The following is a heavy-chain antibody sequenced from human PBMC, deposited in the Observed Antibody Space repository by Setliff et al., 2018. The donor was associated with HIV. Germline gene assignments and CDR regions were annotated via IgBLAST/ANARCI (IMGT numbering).Heavy chain of an antibody. J-gene: IGHJ6*03. D-gene: IGHD5-18*01. CDR2: TANT. CDR3: AKHAALIKRYYYYYLDV. V-gene: IGHV4-39*01. CDR1: GDSISTDNYH. Sequence: PSETLSLTCTVSGDSISTDNYHWGWIRQPSGKGLEWIGHTANTDYNPSLKSRVTVSVDTSKNQLSLRLSSVTAADTAVYYCAKHAALIKRYYYYYLDVWGKGTTVTVSS.